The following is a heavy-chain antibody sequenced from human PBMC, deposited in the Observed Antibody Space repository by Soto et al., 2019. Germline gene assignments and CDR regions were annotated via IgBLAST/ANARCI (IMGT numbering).Heavy chain of an antibody. J-gene: IGHJ5*02. D-gene: IGHD3-9*01. CDR3: ARVEEAYYDILTGYYPRFDP. CDR1: GGSISSGGYY. Sequence: SETLSLTCTVSGGSISSGGYYWSWIRQHPGKGLEWIGYIYYSGSTYYNPSPKSRVTISVDTSKNQFSLKLSSVTAADTAVYYCARVEEAYYDILTGYYPRFDPWGQGTLVTVSS. CDR2: IYYSGST. V-gene: IGHV4-31*03.